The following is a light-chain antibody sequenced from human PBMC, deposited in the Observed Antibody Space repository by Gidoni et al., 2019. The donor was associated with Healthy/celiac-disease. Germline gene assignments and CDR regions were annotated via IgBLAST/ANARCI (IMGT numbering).Light chain of an antibody. J-gene: IGKJ1*01. CDR2: AAS. CDR3: QKYNSAPRT. V-gene: IGKV1-27*01. Sequence: IPLTHSPSSMSASVGDRVTITCRASHGISNSLAWYQQKPGKVPKLLIYAASTVQSGVQSRFSGSGAGTDVTITISSLQPEDVATYYCQKYNSAPRTFGQGTKVEIK. CDR1: HGISNS.